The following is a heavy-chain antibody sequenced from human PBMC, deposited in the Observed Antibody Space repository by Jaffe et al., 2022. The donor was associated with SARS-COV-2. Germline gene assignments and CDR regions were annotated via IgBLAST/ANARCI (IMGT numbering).Heavy chain of an antibody. CDR3: AKALGYCSGGSCSPGYYYGMDV. Sequence: EVQLLESGGALVQPGGSLKLSCVGSGYTFSAYAMNWVRQAPGKGLQWVSSISGSGDRAYNADSVKGRFSISRDNSKNTVYLQMSGLRTEDTGIYYCAKALGYCSGGSCSPGYYYGMDVWGQGTTVTV. V-gene: IGHV3-23*01. CDR2: ISGSGDRA. J-gene: IGHJ6*02. CDR1: GYTFSAYA. D-gene: IGHD2-15*01.